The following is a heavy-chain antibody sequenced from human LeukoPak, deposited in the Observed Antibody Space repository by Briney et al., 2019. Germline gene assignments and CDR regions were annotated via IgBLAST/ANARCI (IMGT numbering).Heavy chain of an antibody. Sequence: SVKVSCKPSGGTINDYAVYWVRQAPGQGLEWMARIIPLFGTVNYAQNFQDRLTLSADKSTNTAHMELSSLRFDDTAIYYCATPPPGYSFSNHYYYMGAWGGGTTVTVSS. D-gene: IGHD1-1*01. J-gene: IGHJ6*03. CDR2: IIPLFGTV. V-gene: IGHV1-69*06. CDR3: ATPPPGYSFSNHYYYMGA. CDR1: GGTINDYA.